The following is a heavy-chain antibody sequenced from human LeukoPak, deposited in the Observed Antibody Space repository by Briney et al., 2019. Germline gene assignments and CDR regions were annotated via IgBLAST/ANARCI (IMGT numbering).Heavy chain of an antibody. CDR2: INSDGSST. D-gene: IGHD1-1*01. CDR1: GFTFSSYW. Sequence: GGSLRLSCAASGFTFSSYWMHWVRQAPGKGLVWVSRINSDGSSTSYADSVKGRFTISRDNAKNTLYLQMNSLRAEDTAVYYCAHTVQLERPKWFDPWGQGTLVTVSS. CDR3: AHTVQLERPKWFDP. V-gene: IGHV3-74*01. J-gene: IGHJ5*02.